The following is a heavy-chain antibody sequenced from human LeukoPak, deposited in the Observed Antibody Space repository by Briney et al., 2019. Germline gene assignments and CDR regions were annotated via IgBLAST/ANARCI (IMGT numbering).Heavy chain of an antibody. CDR2: ISSSSSTI. D-gene: IGHD5-12*01. CDR1: GFTFSSYS. Sequence: GGSLRLSCAASGFTFSSYSMNWVRQAPGKGLEWVSYISSSSSTIYYADSVKGRFTISRDNAKNSLYLQMNSLRAEDTAVYYCARGGIVATIWADYWGQGTLVTVSS. J-gene: IGHJ4*02. CDR3: ARGGIVATIWADY. V-gene: IGHV3-48*04.